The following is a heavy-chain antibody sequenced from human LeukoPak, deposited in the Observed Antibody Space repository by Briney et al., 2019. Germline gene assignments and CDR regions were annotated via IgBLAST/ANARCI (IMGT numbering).Heavy chain of an antibody. Sequence: ASVKVSCKAAGYTFTNYYMHWVRQAPGQGLEWMGIINPSGGSTTYAQKFQGRVTMTRDTSTSTVYMELSSLRSEDTALYYCARGPGRYYFDYWGQGTLVTVSS. V-gene: IGHV1-46*01. CDR3: ARGPGRYYFDY. J-gene: IGHJ4*02. CDR1: GYTFTNYY. CDR2: INPSGGST.